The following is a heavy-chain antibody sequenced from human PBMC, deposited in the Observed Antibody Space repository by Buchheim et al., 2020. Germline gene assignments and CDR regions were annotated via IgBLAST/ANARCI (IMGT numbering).Heavy chain of an antibody. CDR2: ISGSGGST. J-gene: IGHJ6*03. CDR3: AKDGCSSTSCYPSYYYYYYMDV. Sequence: EVQLVESGGDLVKPGGSLRLSCAASGFTFSSYAMSWVRQAPGKGLEWVSAISGSGGSTYYADSVKGRFTISRDNSKNTLYLQMNSLRAEDTAVYYCAKDGCSSTSCYPSYYYYYYMDVWGKGTT. V-gene: IGHV3-23*04. CDR1: GFTFSSYA. D-gene: IGHD2-2*01.